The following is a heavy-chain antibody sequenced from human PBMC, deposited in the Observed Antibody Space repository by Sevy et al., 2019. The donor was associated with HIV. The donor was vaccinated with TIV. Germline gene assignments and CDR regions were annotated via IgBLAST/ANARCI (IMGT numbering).Heavy chain of an antibody. CDR2: INSDGSST. Sequence: GGSLRLSCAASEFTFSSYLMNWVRQAPGKGLVWVSRINSDGSSTNYADSVKGRFTIPRDNAKNTLYLQMNSLRAEDTAVYYCARETVAFDYWGQGTLVTVSS. D-gene: IGHD4-17*01. CDR3: ARETVAFDY. V-gene: IGHV3-74*01. J-gene: IGHJ4*02. CDR1: EFTFSSYL.